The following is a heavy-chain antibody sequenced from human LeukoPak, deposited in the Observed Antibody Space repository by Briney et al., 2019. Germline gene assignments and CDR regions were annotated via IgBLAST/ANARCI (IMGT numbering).Heavy chain of an antibody. D-gene: IGHD5-18*01. CDR2: IRYDGSNK. Sequence: GGSLRLSCAASGFAFSSYGMHWVRQAPGKGLEWVAFIRYDGSNKYYADSVKGRFTISRDNSKNTLYLQMNSLRAEDTAVYYCANGYSYGYYYFDYWGQGTLVTVSS. J-gene: IGHJ4*02. CDR3: ANGYSYGYYYFDY. CDR1: GFAFSSYG. V-gene: IGHV3-30*02.